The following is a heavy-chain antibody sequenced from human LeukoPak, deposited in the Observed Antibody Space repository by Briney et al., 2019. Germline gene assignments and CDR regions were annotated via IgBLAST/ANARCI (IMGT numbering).Heavy chain of an antibody. CDR1: GYTFTGYY. V-gene: IGHV1-2*02. Sequence: GASVKVSCKASGYTFTGYYMHWVRQAPGQGLEWMGWINPNSGGTNYAQKFQGRVTMTRDTSISTAYMELSRLRSDDTAVYYCARVIVVVTAKSYYFDYWGQGTLVTVSS. J-gene: IGHJ4*02. CDR3: ARVIVVVTAKSYYFDY. CDR2: INPNSGGT. D-gene: IGHD2-21*02.